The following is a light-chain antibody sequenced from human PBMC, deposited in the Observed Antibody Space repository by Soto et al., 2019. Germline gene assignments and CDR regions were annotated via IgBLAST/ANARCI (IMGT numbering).Light chain of an antibody. J-gene: IGKJ3*01. CDR2: GAS. V-gene: IGKV3-20*01. Sequence: EIVLTQSPGTLSLSPGQRATLSCRASQSDSSSYLAWYQQKPGQAPRLLIYGASSRATGIPDRFSGSGSGTDFTLTISRLEPEDFAVYYCQHYGSPPFTFGPGTKVDIK. CDR1: QSDSSSY. CDR3: QHYGSPPFT.